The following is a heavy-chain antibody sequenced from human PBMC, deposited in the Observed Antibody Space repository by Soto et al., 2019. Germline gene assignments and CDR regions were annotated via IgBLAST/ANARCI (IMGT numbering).Heavy chain of an antibody. V-gene: IGHV5-51*01. Sequence: GESLKISCKTSGYSFLNYWIGWVRQMPGKGLEWMGIIYPGDSDARYRPSFQGQVTISADKSISTVYLQWSSLKASDTAMYYCARHIVDTSMTASFNYWGQGTQVTVS. CDR1: GYSFLNYW. J-gene: IGHJ4*02. CDR2: IYPGDSDA. D-gene: IGHD5-18*01. CDR3: ARHIVDTSMTASFNY.